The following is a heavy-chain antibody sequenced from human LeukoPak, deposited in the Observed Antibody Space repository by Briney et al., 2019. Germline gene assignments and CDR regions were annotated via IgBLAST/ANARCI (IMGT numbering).Heavy chain of an antibody. V-gene: IGHV3-23*01. J-gene: IGHJ4*02. D-gene: IGHD1-26*01. Sequence: PGGSLRLSCETSDFAFSSYALSWVRQAPGKGLEWVSSVSESGDGTNYADSVKGRFIISRDNSKNTFYLQMNSLRVDDTATYYCAKGKVNHLGALDQWGQGTLVTVSS. CDR1: DFAFSSYA. CDR2: VSESGDGT. CDR3: AKGKVNHLGALDQ.